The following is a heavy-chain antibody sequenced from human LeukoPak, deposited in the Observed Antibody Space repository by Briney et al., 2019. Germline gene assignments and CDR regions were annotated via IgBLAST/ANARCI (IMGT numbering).Heavy chain of an antibody. D-gene: IGHD3-22*01. CDR3: AITYYYDSSGYYYDKCAFDI. CDR1: GGSISSYY. CDR2: IYTSGST. V-gene: IGHV4-4*07. Sequence: NPSETLSLTCTVSGGSISSYYWSWIRQPAGKGMEWIGRIYTSGSTNYNPSLKSRVTMSVDTSKNQFSLKLGSVTAADTAVYYCAITYYYDSSGYYYDKCAFDIWGQGTMVTVSS. J-gene: IGHJ3*02.